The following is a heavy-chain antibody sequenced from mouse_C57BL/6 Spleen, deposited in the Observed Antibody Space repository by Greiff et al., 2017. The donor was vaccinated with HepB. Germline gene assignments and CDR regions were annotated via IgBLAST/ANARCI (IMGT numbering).Heavy chain of an antibody. V-gene: IGHV1-50*01. D-gene: IGHD1-3*01. CDR1: GYTFTSYW. CDR3: ARGLTHYFDY. J-gene: IGHJ2*01. Sequence: QVQLKQPGAELVKPGASVKLSCKASGYTFTSYWMQWVKQRPGQGLEWIGEIDPSDSYTNYNQKFKGKATLTVDTSSSTAYMQLSSLTSEDSAVYYCARGLTHYFDYWGQGTTLTVSS. CDR2: IDPSDSYT.